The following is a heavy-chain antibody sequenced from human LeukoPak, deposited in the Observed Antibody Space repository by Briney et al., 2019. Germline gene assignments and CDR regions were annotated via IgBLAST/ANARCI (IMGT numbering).Heavy chain of an antibody. CDR3: ARGPLDYGDYTFDY. D-gene: IGHD4-17*01. V-gene: IGHV3-66*02. CDR2: IYSGGST. Sequence: PGGSLRLSCAASGFTVSSNYMSWVRQAPGKGXXXXSVIYSGGSTYYADSVKGRFTISRDNSKNTLYLQMNSLRAEDTAVYYCARGPLDYGDYTFDYWGQGTLVTVS. CDR1: GFTVSSNY. J-gene: IGHJ4*02.